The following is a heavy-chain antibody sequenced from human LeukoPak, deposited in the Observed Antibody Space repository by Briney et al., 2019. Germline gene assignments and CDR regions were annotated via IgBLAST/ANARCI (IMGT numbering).Heavy chain of an antibody. CDR2: ISSSSSYI. CDR3: ARAARYHLDAFDI. D-gene: IGHD6-6*01. V-gene: IGHV3-21*01. Sequence: GGSLRLSCAASGFTFSSYSMNWARQAPGKGLEWVSSISSSSSYIYYADSVKGRFTISRDNAKNSLYLQMNSLRAEDTAVYYCARAARYHLDAFDIWGQGTMVTVSS. J-gene: IGHJ3*02. CDR1: GFTFSSYS.